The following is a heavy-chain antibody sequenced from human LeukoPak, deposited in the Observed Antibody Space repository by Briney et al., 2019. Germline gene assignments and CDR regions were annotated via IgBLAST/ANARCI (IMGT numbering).Heavy chain of an antibody. CDR3: GREGATVATQIDY. Sequence: GGSLRLSCAASGFTFSSYWMHWVRQAPGKGLVWVSRISRDGSSISYADSVKGRFTISRDNAKNTLYLQMNSLRAEDTAVYFCGREGATVATQIDYWGQGTLATVSS. CDR1: GFTFSSYW. D-gene: IGHD4-23*01. V-gene: IGHV3-74*01. J-gene: IGHJ4*02. CDR2: ISRDGSSI.